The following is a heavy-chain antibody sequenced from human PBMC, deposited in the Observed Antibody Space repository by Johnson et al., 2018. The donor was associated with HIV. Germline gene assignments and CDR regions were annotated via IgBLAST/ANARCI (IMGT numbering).Heavy chain of an antibody. D-gene: IGHD6-13*01. J-gene: IGHJ3*02. CDR2: ISYDGSNK. CDR1: GFTFRSYA. Sequence: QVQLVESGGGVVRPGGSLRLSCAASGFTFRSYAMHWVRQAPGKGLEWVAVISYDGSNKYYADSVKGRFTISRDNSKNTLYLQMNSLRAEDTAVYYCAKGLGRAAAGTRNAFDIWGQGTMVTVSS. V-gene: IGHV3-30*18. CDR3: AKGLGRAAAGTRNAFDI.